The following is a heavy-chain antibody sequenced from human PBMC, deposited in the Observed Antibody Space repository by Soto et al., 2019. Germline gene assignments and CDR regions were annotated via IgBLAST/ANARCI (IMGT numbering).Heavy chain of an antibody. Sequence: SETLSLTCTVSGDSISSGDYYWSWIRQPPGKGLEWIGCIYYSGNTYYNPSLKRRFSISVDTSKNQFSLKLSSVTAADTAVYYCARHNYDSSGYYHYYYGMDVWAKGTTVTGSS. CDR3: ARHNYDSSGYYHYYYGMDV. CDR2: IYYSGNT. J-gene: IGHJ6*04. D-gene: IGHD3-22*01. V-gene: IGHV4-30-4*01. CDR1: GDSISSGDYY.